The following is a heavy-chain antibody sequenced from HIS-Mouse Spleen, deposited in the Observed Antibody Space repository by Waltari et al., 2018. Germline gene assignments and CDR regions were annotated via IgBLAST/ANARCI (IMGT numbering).Heavy chain of an antibody. CDR2: IYYSGST. V-gene: IGHV4-39*07. Sequence: WIGSIYYSGSTYYNPSLKSRVTISVDTSKNQFSLKLSSVTAADTAVYYCASRRDIVLMVYAPPADYFDYWGQGTLVTVSS. CDR3: ASRRDIVLMVYAPPADYFDY. J-gene: IGHJ4*02. D-gene: IGHD2-8*01.